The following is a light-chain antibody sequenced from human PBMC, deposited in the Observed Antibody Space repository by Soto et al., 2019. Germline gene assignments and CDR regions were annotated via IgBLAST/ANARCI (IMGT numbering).Light chain of an antibody. CDR3: QQLNSYPLT. Sequence: DIQLTQSPSFLSASVGDRVTVTCRASQDISSFLAWYHQTPGKAPNLLIYAASTLQSGVPSRFSDSKSGTEFTLTISSLQPENCETYYCQQLNSYPLTCGGGTKVDIK. CDR1: QDISSF. V-gene: IGKV1-9*01. J-gene: IGKJ4*01. CDR2: AAS.